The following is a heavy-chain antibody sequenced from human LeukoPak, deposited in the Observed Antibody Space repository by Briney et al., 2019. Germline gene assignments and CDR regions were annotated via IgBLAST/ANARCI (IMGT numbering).Heavy chain of an antibody. CDR1: GGSFSGYY. Sequence: SETLSLTCAVYGGSFSGYYRSWIRQPPGKGLEWIGEINHSGSTNYNPSLKSRVTISVDTSKNQFSLKLSSVTAADTAVYYCARVCGDSGGRNFDYWGQGTLVTVSS. D-gene: IGHD6-25*01. J-gene: IGHJ4*02. V-gene: IGHV4-34*01. CDR3: ARVCGDSGGRNFDY. CDR2: INHSGST.